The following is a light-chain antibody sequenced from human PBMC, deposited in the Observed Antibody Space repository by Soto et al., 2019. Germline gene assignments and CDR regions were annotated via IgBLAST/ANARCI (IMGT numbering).Light chain of an antibody. CDR2: RNN. V-gene: IGLV1-47*01. J-gene: IGLJ2*01. Sequence: QSVLTQPPSTSGTPGQRVTMSCSESSSNIGSNYVYWYQQLPGTAPKLLIYRNNQRPSGVPDRFSGSKSGTSASLAISGLRSEDEADYFCAAWDDSLRALVFGGGTKLTVL. CDR3: AAWDDSLRALV. CDR1: SSNIGSNY.